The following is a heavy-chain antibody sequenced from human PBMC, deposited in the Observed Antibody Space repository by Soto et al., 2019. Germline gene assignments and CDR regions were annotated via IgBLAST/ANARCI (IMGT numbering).Heavy chain of an antibody. CDR3: ASEIITLTTDWYFDL. CDR2: IFDSGST. V-gene: IGHV4-30-4*01. D-gene: IGHD4-4*01. CDR1: GGSISGGVYY. Sequence: QVQLQESGPGLVKPSQTLSLTCTVSGGSISGGVYYWSWIRQPPGKGLEWIGYIFDSGSTYYNPSLKCRLTISVDTSKNQFSLRLSSVTAADTAVYYCASEIITLTTDWYFDLWGRGTLVTVSS. J-gene: IGHJ2*01.